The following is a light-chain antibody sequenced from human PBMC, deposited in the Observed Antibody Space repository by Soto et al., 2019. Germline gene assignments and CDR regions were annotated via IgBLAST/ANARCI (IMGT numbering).Light chain of an antibody. V-gene: IGKV3-20*01. Sequence: IVLTQSPGTLSLSPGERATLYCRASQGVTTRYLAWFQHKLGQAPRLVMYDVSTRASGIPDRFSGSGSGTDFTLTISRLEPEDFAVYYCQQYGDSPTFGGGTKVEIK. CDR1: QGVTTRY. CDR2: DVS. CDR3: QQYGDSPT. J-gene: IGKJ4*01.